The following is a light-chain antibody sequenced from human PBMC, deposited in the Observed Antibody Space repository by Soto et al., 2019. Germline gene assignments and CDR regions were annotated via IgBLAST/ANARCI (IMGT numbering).Light chain of an antibody. CDR1: QNISSW. CDR3: QQTDRFPLT. J-gene: IGKJ5*01. V-gene: IGKV1-12*01. Sequence: DIQMTQSPSSVSASVGDRVTITCRASQNISSWLAWYQQKPGKAPKALIYAASNLESGVPSRFSGGGPGTDFTLTISSLQAEDFASYFCQQTDRFPLTFGQGTRLDIK. CDR2: AAS.